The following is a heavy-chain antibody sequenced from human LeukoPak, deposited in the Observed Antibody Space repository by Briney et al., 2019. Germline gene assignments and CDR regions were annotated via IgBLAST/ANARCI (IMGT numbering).Heavy chain of an antibody. CDR1: GFTFSSYG. J-gene: IGHJ6*01. Sequence: AGGSLRRSCAASGFTFSSYGMHWVRHAPGKGLEWVAVISYGGSNKYYADSEQGLFTISRENSKNALYLQMKSMRREDAGVYFCEKDGLRAVAVDYYFYGMEVWGQRTRVPVFS. CDR3: EKDGLRAVAVDYYFYGMEV. D-gene: IGHD6-19*01. V-gene: IGHV3-30*18. CDR2: ISYGGSNK.